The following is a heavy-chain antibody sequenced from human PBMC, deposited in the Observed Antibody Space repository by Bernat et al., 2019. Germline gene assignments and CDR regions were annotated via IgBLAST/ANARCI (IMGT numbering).Heavy chain of an antibody. CDR1: GFTFSSYW. CDR3: ARDPGAYYYDMDV. V-gene: IGHV3-74*01. CDR2: INSDGSST. J-gene: IGHJ6*03. D-gene: IGHD4/OR15-4a*01. Sequence: EVQLVESGGGLVQPGGSLRLSCAASGFTFSSYWMHWVRQAPGKGLVWVSRINSDGSSTSYADAGKGRFTISRDNAKNTLYLQMNSLRAADTDVYDCARDPGAYYYDMDVWGKGTTVTVSS.